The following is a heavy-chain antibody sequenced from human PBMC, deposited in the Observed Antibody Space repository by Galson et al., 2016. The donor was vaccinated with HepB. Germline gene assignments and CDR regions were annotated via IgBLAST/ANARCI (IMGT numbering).Heavy chain of an antibody. CDR3: ARLGYYDSSGYVDY. CDR2: IYYSGST. Sequence: TLSLTCTVSGGSIGSSSYYWGWIRQPPGKGLEWIGSIYYSGSTYYNPSLKSRVTMSVDTSKNQFSLKLSSVTAADTAVYFCARLGYYDSSGYVDYWGQGTLVTASS. V-gene: IGHV4-39*01. D-gene: IGHD3-22*01. J-gene: IGHJ4*02. CDR1: GGSIGSSSYY.